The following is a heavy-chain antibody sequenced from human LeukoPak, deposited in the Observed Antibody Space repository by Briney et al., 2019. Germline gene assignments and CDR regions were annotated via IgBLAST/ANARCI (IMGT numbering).Heavy chain of an antibody. V-gene: IGHV3-48*01. CDR2: ISSSSSTI. J-gene: IGHJ4*02. D-gene: IGHD6-19*01. CDR3: ARDTSGWYFDY. Sequence: GGSLRLSCAASGFTFSSYWMNWARQAPGKGLEWVSYISSSSSTIFYADSLKGRFFVSRDNAKNSLYLHMNSLRAEDTAVYYCARDTSGWYFDYWGQGTLVTVSS. CDR1: GFTFSSYW.